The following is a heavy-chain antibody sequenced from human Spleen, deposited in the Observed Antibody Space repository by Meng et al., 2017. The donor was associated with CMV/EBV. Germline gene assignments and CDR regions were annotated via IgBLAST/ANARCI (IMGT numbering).Heavy chain of an antibody. D-gene: IGHD6-19*01. V-gene: IGHV5-51*01. CDR1: GCSCTSYW. Sequence: KGSGCSCTSYWIGWMRQMPGKGLDWMSIICPVDSDARYSPSFPGQITISADKSISTAYLQWSSLKASDTAMYYCARRVGAVAGRGFDYWGQGTLVTVSS. CDR3: ARRVGAVAGRGFDY. CDR2: ICPVDSDA. J-gene: IGHJ4*02.